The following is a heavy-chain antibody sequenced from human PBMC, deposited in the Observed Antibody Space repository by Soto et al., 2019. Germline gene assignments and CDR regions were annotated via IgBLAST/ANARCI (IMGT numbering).Heavy chain of an antibody. J-gene: IGHJ4*02. CDR1: GGSISSSSYY. Sequence: LSLTCAVSGGSISSSSYYWGWIRQPPGKGLEWIGSIYYSGSTYYNPSLKSRVTISVDTSKNQFSLKLSSVTAADTAVCYCARLAGLRYFDSGEDYFEYWGQGTLVTVSS. CDR3: ARLAGLRYFDSGEDYFEY. V-gene: IGHV4-39*01. D-gene: IGHD3-9*01. CDR2: IYYSGST.